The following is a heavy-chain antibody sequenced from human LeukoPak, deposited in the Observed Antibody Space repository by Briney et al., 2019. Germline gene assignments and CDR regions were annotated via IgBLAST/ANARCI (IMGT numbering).Heavy chain of an antibody. Sequence: GGSLRLSCAASGFTFSDYYMSWIRQAPGKGLEWVSYISSSGSTIYYADSVKGRFTISRDNAKNSLYLQMNSLRAEDTAVYYCARDYDSSHWYFDLWGRGTLVTVSS. CDR2: ISSSGSTI. J-gene: IGHJ2*01. CDR1: GFTFSDYY. CDR3: ARDYDSSHWYFDL. D-gene: IGHD3-22*01. V-gene: IGHV3-11*04.